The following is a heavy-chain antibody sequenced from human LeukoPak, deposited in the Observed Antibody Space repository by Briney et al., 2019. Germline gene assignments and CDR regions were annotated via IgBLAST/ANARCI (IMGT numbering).Heavy chain of an antibody. D-gene: IGHD1-1*01. Sequence: GSLRLSCAASGFTFSSYSMNWVRQAPGKGLEWVGRIKSKTDGGTTDYAAPVKGRFTISRDDSKNTLYLQMNSLKTEDTAVYYCTTDREQSYYFDYWGQGTLVTVSS. CDR3: TTDREQSYYFDY. V-gene: IGHV3-15*01. CDR1: GFTFSSYS. CDR2: IKSKTDGGTT. J-gene: IGHJ4*02.